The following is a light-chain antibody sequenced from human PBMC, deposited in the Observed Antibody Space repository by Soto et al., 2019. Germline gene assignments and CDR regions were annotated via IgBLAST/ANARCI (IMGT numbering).Light chain of an antibody. CDR1: QSIASF. J-gene: IGKJ1*01. CDR2: AAS. Sequence: DIQMTQSPSSLSASVGDRVTITCRASQSIASFLNWYQQKPGKAPNLLIYAASSLQSGVPSRFSGAGSGTDFTLTIANLHPEDFAIYYCKQSYSTQWTFGQGTKVDI. V-gene: IGKV1-39*01. CDR3: KQSYSTQWT.